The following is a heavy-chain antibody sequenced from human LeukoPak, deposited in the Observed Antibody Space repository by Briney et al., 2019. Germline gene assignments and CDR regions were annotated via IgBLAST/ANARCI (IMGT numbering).Heavy chain of an antibody. J-gene: IGHJ4*02. Sequence: ASVKVSCKASGYTFTSYDINWVRQATGQGLEWMGWMNPNSGNTGYAQKFQGRVTMTRNTSISTAYMELSSLRSEDTAVYYCARDLGYGDYPDYWGQGTLVTVSS. D-gene: IGHD4-17*01. CDR2: MNPNSGNT. CDR1: GYTFTSYD. CDR3: ARDLGYGDYPDY. V-gene: IGHV1-8*01.